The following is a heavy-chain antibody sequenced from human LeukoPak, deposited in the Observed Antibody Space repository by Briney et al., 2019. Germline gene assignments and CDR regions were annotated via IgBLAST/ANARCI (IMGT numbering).Heavy chain of an antibody. V-gene: IGHV3-23*01. J-gene: IGHJ6*02. Sequence: GGSLRLSCAASGFTFSSYAMSWVRQAPGKGLEWVSLVSGSGGSTYYADSVKGRFTISRDNSKSTLYLQMNSLRVEDTAVYYCAKGNIAARQDIMDVWGQGTTVTVSS. CDR2: VSGSGGST. D-gene: IGHD6-6*01. CDR3: AKGNIAARQDIMDV. CDR1: GFTFSSYA.